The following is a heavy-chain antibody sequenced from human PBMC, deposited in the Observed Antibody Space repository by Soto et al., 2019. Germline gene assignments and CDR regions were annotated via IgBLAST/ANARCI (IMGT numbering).Heavy chain of an antibody. V-gene: IGHV4-31*03. Sequence: QVQLQESGPGLVKPSQTLSLTCTVSGGSISSGGYYWSWIRQHPGKGLEWIGYIYYSGSTYYNPSLKSRVTISVDTSKNQFSLKLSSVTAADTAVYYCARGSLNDYVWGSYRFSGGFDYWGQGTLVTVSS. J-gene: IGHJ4*02. CDR1: GGSISSGGYY. CDR2: IYYSGST. CDR3: ARGSLNDYVWGSYRFSGGFDY. D-gene: IGHD3-16*02.